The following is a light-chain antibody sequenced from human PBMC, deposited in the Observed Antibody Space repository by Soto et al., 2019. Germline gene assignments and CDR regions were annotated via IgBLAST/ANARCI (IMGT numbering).Light chain of an antibody. CDR2: DVS. J-gene: IGLJ3*02. Sequence: QSALTQPRSVSGSPGQSVTISCTGTSSDVGGYNYVSWYQQHPGKAPKLMIYDVSKRPSGVPDRFSGSKSGNTASLTISGLQAEDEADYAGSYTWVFGGGTKVTVL. V-gene: IGLV2-11*01. CDR1: SSDVGGYNY. CDR3: SYTWV.